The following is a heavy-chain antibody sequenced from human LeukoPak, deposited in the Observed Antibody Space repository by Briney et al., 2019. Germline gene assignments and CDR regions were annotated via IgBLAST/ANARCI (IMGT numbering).Heavy chain of an antibody. V-gene: IGHV1-46*01. CDR1: GYTFTSYY. D-gene: IGHD2-2*01. CDR3: ARAYCTSTSCYPGWP. J-gene: IGHJ5*02. Sequence: ASVKVSCKASGYTFTSYYMHWVRQAPGQGLEWMGVINPSGGSASYAQKFQGRVTMTRDMSTSTVYMELSSLRSEDTAVYYCARAYCTSTSCYPGWPWGQGTLVTVSS. CDR2: INPSGGSA.